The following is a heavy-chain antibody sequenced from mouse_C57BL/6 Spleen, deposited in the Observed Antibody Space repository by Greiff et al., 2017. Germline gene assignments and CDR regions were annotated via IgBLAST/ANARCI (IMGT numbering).Heavy chain of an antibody. CDR2: ISYDGSN. Sequence: EVKLVESGPGLVKPSQSLSLTCSVTGYSITSGYYWNWIRQFPGNKLEWMGYISYDGSNNYNPSLKNRISITRDTSKNQFFLKLNSVTTEDTATYYCARRTTVEVYFDYWGQGTTLTVSS. D-gene: IGHD1-1*01. CDR3: ARRTTVEVYFDY. J-gene: IGHJ2*01. V-gene: IGHV3-6*01. CDR1: GYSITSGYY.